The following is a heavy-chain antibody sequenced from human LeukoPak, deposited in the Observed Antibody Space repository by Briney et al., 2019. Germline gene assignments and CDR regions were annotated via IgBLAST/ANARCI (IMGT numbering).Heavy chain of an antibody. CDR3: AKGVGASRYYSMDV. J-gene: IGHJ6*02. Sequence: PGVSLRLSCAASGFTFSSYAMNWVRQAPGKGLERVSAIGGGGANTYYADSVKGRFTISRDNSKNTLYLQMNSLRAEDTALYYCAKGVGASRYYSMDVWGQGTTVTVSS. CDR2: IGGGGANT. CDR1: GFTFSSYA. V-gene: IGHV3-23*01. D-gene: IGHD3-16*01.